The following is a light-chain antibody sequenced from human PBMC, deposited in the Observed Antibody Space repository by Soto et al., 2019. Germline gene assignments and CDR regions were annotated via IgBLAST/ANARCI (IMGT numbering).Light chain of an antibody. CDR2: EVS. Sequence: QSLLTQPPSASGSPGQSVTISCTGTSSDVGGYKYVSWYQQHPGKAPKLMIYEVSKRPSGVPDRFSGSKSGNTASLTVSGLQAEDEADYYCSSYAGSNTDYVFGTGTKVTVL. J-gene: IGLJ1*01. CDR1: SSDVGGYKY. CDR3: SSYAGSNTDYV. V-gene: IGLV2-8*01.